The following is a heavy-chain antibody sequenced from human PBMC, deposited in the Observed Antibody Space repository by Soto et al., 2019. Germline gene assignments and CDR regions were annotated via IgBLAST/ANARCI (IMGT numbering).Heavy chain of an antibody. Sequence: ASVKVSCKASGYTFTSYYMHWVRQAPGQGLEWMGIINPSGGSTSYAQKFQGRVTMTRDTSTSIVYTELSSLRSEDTAVYYCARSYSSSWYVGDYWGRGTLVTSPQ. V-gene: IGHV1-46*01. CDR3: ARSYSSSWYVGDY. CDR1: GYTFTSYY. CDR2: INPSGGST. J-gene: IGHJ4*02. D-gene: IGHD6-13*01.